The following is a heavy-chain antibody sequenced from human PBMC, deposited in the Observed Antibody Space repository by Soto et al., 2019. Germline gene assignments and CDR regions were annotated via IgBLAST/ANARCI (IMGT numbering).Heavy chain of an antibody. D-gene: IGHD6-13*01. V-gene: IGHV1-18*01. CDR2: ISGYNGNT. J-gene: IGHJ1*01. CDR3: ARGGSSWSAEYYQH. Sequence: QVQLVQSGAEVKKPGASVKVSCKASGYTFTNYGISWMRQAPGQGPEWMGWISGYNGNTKYAQTLPGRVTMTTDTSASTAYMELRSLRSDDTAVYYCARGGSSWSAEYYQHWGQGTLVIVSS. CDR1: GYTFTNYG.